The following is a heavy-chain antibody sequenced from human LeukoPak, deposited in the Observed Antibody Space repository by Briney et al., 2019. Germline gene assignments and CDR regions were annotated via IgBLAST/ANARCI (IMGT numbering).Heavy chain of an antibody. J-gene: IGHJ4*02. CDR2: IYYSGST. Sequence: PSETLSLTCTVSGGSISSYYWNWIRQPPGKGLEWIGYIYYSGSTNYNPSLKSRVSISLDTSKNQFSLKLNSVTAADTAVYYCARGSSPFDYWGQGTLVTVSS. CDR1: GGSISSYY. V-gene: IGHV4-59*01. CDR3: ARGSSPFDY. D-gene: IGHD2-2*01.